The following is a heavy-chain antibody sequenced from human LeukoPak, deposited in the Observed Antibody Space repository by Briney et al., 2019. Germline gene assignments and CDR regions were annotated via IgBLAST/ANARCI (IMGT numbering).Heavy chain of an antibody. CDR2: INPNSGGS. CDR3: ARAGIVIVPAEGD. J-gene: IGHJ4*02. CDR1: RYTFTDFY. V-gene: IGHV1-2*02. Sequence: ASVKASCKASRYTFTDFYMHWVRQAPGQRLEWMGWINPNSGGSNYEQKFQGRVTVTRDTSIRTAYMELSRLTSDDTAVYYCARAGIVIVPAEGDWGQGTLVTVSS. D-gene: IGHD2-2*01.